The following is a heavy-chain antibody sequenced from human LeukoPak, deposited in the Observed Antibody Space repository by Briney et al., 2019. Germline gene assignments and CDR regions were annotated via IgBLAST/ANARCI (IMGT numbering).Heavy chain of an antibody. CDR3: AKDSITIFGVVIGPNDY. CDR2: ISGNGGRT. CDR1: GFTFSSYG. J-gene: IGHJ4*02. D-gene: IGHD3-3*01. Sequence: GRSLRLSCAASGFTFSSYGMHWVRQAPGKGLEWVSAISGNGGRTYYADSVKGRFTISRDNSKNTLYLQMNSLTAEDTAVYYCAKDSITIFGVVIGPNDYWGQGTLVTVSS. V-gene: IGHV3-23*01.